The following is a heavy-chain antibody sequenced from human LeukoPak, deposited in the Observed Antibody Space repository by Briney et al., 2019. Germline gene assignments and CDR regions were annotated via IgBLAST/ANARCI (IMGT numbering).Heavy chain of an antibody. CDR3: AKDSTERYSLDY. D-gene: IGHD2-15*01. Sequence: GGSLRLSCAASGFTFSSYGMHWVRQAPGKGLEWVAVISYDGSNKYYADSVKGRFTISRDNSKNTLYLQMNSLRAEDTAVYYCAKDSTERYSLDYWGQGTLVTVSS. CDR1: GFTFSSYG. V-gene: IGHV3-30*18. J-gene: IGHJ4*02. CDR2: ISYDGSNK.